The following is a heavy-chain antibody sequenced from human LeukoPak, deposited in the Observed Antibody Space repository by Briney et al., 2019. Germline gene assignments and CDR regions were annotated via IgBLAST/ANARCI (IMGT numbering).Heavy chain of an antibody. D-gene: IGHD3-22*01. CDR1: GSSISSGGYY. CDR3: ARHSSGPDY. V-gene: IGHV4-31*03. J-gene: IGHJ4*02. CDR2: IYYSGST. Sequence: SQTLSLTCTVSGSSISSGGYYWSWIRQHPWKGLEWIGYIYYSGSTYYNPSLKSRVTISVDTSKNQFSLKLSSVTAADTAVYYCARHSSGPDYWGQGTLVTVSS.